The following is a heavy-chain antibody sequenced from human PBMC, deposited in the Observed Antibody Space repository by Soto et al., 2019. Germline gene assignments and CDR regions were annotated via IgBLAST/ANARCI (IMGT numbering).Heavy chain of an antibody. CDR2: IYPSGTI. D-gene: IGHD3-16*01. J-gene: IGHJ4*02. CDR3: ATYTAFAKYYFDH. CDR1: GVSITTNGYS. V-gene: IGHV4-30-2*01. Sequence: SETLSLTCAVSGVSITTNGYSWSWIRQPPGKGLEWIGYIYPSGTIFYNPSLNSRVTISADTSNNQFSLKLTSVTAADTAVYFCATYTAFAKYYFDHWGRGTLVTVSS.